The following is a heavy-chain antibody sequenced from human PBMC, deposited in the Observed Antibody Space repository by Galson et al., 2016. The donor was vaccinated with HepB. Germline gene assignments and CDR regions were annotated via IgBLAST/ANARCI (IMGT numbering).Heavy chain of an antibody. V-gene: IGHV3-23*01. CDR2: IDITGSGT. Sequence: SLRLSCAASEFTFSNYAMSWVRQAPGKGLEWVSSIDITGSGTYYADSVKGRFTVSRDNSKNTLYLQMNSLRAEDTAVYFCARDVVIDPRVEYYYYYYGLDVWGQGTTVTVSS. CDR1: EFTFSNYA. D-gene: IGHD2-21*01. J-gene: IGHJ6*02. CDR3: ARDVVIDPRVEYYYYYYGLDV.